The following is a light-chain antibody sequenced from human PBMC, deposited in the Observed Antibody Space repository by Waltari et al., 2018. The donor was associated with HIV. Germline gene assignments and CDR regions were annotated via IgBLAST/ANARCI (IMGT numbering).Light chain of an antibody. CDR2: GAS. J-gene: IGKJ5*01. Sequence: EIVLTQSPATLSLSPGERATLSCRASQSASSYLAWYQQKPGQAPRLLIYGASSRATGIPARFSGSGSGTDFTLTISSLEPGDFGVYYCHQRSNWPITFGQGTRLEIK. CDR1: QSASSY. CDR3: HQRSNWPIT. V-gene: IGKV3-11*01.